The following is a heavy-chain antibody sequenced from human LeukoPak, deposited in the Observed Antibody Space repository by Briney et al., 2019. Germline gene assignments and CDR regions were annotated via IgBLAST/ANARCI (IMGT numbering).Heavy chain of an antibody. CDR2: INHSGST. Sequence: PSETLSLTCTVSGGSISSYYWSWIRQPPGKGLEWIGEINHSGSTNYNPSLKSRVTISVDTSKNQFSLKLSSVTAADTAVYYCARGRSGSYSPEIDYWGQGTLVTVSS. J-gene: IGHJ4*02. CDR3: ARGRSGSYSPEIDY. D-gene: IGHD1-26*01. V-gene: IGHV4-34*01. CDR1: GGSISSYY.